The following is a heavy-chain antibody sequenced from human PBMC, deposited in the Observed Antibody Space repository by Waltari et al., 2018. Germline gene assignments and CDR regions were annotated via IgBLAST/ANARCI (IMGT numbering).Heavy chain of an antibody. CDR3: ATSGMATNELDY. J-gene: IGHJ4*02. V-gene: IGHV1-69*08. Sequence: QVQLVQSGAEVKKPGSSGKVSCKASGGAFSRYPIRWVRQAPGQGLELMGRIIPIFGTANYAQKFQGRVTITADKSTSTAYMELSSLRSEDTAVYYCATSGMATNELDYWGQGTLVTVSS. D-gene: IGHD5-12*01. CDR2: IIPIFGTA. CDR1: GGAFSRYP.